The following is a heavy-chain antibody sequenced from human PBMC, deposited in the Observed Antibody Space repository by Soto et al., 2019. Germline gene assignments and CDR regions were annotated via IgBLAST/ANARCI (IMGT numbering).Heavy chain of an antibody. D-gene: IGHD1-26*01. CDR1: GFTFSSYG. CDR3: AREYRMGGSYYKVIDY. J-gene: IGHJ4*02. V-gene: IGHV3-33*01. CDR2: IWYDGSNK. Sequence: PGGSLRLSCAASGFTFSSYGMHWVRQAPGKGLEWVAVIWYDGSNKYYADSVKGRFTISRDNSKNTLYLQMNSLRAEDTAVYYCAREYRMGGSYYKVIDYWGQGILVTVSS.